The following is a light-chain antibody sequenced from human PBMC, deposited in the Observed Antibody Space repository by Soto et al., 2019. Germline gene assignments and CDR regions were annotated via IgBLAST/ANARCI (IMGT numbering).Light chain of an antibody. V-gene: IGKV3-20*01. Sequence: EIVLTQSPGALSLSPGERATLSCRASQSVSNRYLAWYQQKPGQAPRLLIYGASSRATGIPDRFSGRGSGTDFTLTISRLEPEDFAVYYCQQYGGSPPTFGRGTEVEIK. J-gene: IGKJ1*01. CDR3: QQYGGSPPT. CDR1: QSVSNRY. CDR2: GAS.